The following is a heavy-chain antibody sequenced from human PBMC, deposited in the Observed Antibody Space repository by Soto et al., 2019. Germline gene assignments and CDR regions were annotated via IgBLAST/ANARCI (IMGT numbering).Heavy chain of an antibody. Sequence: QVQLVQSGAEVKKTGSSVKVSCKTSGGSFSSYAIIWVRQAPGQGLEWMGEIIPRLKTPNYAQKFQGRVKITADELTTTAYMELSSLRSEDTAVYYCARDLDDGGNSVYDYWGQGTLVTVSS. D-gene: IGHD4-4*01. CDR1: GGSFSSYA. CDR3: ARDLDDGGNSVYDY. J-gene: IGHJ4*02. CDR2: IIPRLKTP. V-gene: IGHV1-69*01.